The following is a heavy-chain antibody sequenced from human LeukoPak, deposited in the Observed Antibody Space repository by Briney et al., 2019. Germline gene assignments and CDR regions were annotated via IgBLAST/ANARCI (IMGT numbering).Heavy chain of an antibody. CDR1: GGSISSYY. V-gene: IGHV4-59*05. CDR2: NYYSGST. J-gene: IGHJ3*02. Sequence: SETLSLTCTVSGGSISSYYWSWIRQPPGKGLEWIGSNYYSGSTYYNPSLKSRVTISVDTSKNQFSLKLSSVTAADTAVYYCARAGTGAFDIWGQGTMVTVSS. D-gene: IGHD6-19*01. CDR3: ARAGTGAFDI.